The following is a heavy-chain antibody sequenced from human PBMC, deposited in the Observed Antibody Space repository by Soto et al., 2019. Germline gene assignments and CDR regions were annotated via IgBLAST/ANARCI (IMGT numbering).Heavy chain of an antibody. CDR2: MNPNSGNT. CDR3: ARERNIAAAGTYNLYNWFDP. J-gene: IGHJ5*02. V-gene: IGHV1-8*01. Sequence: ASVKVSCKASGYTFTSYDINWVRQATGQGLEWMGWMNPNSGNTGYAQKFQGRVTMTRNTSISTAYMELSSLRSEDTAVYYCARERNIAAAGTYNLYNWFDPWGQGTLVTVSS. CDR1: GYTFTSYD. D-gene: IGHD6-13*01.